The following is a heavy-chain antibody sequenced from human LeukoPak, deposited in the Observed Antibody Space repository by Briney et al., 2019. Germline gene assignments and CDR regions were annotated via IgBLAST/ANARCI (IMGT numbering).Heavy chain of an antibody. Sequence: SETLSLTCADYGGSFSAYYWSWIRQPPGKGLEWIGEINHSGSTNYSPSLKSRVTISVYTSKNQFSLRLSSVTAADTAVYYCARGSANYGDYTRGYYYYMDVWGKGTTVTVSS. CDR1: GGSFSAYY. V-gene: IGHV4-34*01. D-gene: IGHD4-17*01. CDR2: INHSGST. J-gene: IGHJ6*03. CDR3: ARGSANYGDYTRGYYYYMDV.